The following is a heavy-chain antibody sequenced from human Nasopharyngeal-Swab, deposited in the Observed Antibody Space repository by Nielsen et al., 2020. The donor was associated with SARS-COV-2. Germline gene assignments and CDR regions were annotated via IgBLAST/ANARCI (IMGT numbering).Heavy chain of an antibody. D-gene: IGHD2-15*01. Sequence: GESLKISCAASGFTFSSYSMNWVRQAPGKGLEWFSSISSSSSYIYYADSVKGRFTISRDNAKNSLYLQMNSLRAEDTAVYYCARGRGYCSGGSRYSGGTDYYYGMDVWGQGTTVTVSS. V-gene: IGHV3-21*01. CDR2: ISSSSSYI. CDR1: GFTFSSYS. CDR3: ARGRGYCSGGSRYSGGTDYYYGMDV. J-gene: IGHJ6*02.